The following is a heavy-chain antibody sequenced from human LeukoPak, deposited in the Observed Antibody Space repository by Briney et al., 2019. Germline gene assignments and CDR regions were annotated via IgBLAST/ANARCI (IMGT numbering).Heavy chain of an antibody. CDR2: IYYSGST. CDR3: ARRRGFGELLVDC. Sequence: SETLSLTCTVSGGSISSSSYYWGWIRQPPGKGLEWIGSIYYSGSTYYNPSLKSRVTISVDTSKNQFSLKLSSVTAADTAVYYCARRRGFGELLVDCWGQGTLVTVSS. CDR1: GGSISSSSYY. J-gene: IGHJ4*02. D-gene: IGHD3-10*01. V-gene: IGHV4-39*01.